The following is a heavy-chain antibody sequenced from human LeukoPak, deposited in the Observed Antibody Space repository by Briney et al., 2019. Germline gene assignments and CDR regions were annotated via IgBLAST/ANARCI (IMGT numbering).Heavy chain of an antibody. Sequence: GRSLRLSCAASGFTFSSYAMHWVRQAPGKGLEWVSYISSSGSTIYYADSVKGRFTISRDNAKNSLYLQMNSLRAEDTAVYYCARALARSFDYWGQGTLVTVSS. J-gene: IGHJ4*02. D-gene: IGHD3-3*01. CDR2: ISSSGSTI. CDR3: ARALARSFDY. CDR1: GFTFSSYA. V-gene: IGHV3-48*03.